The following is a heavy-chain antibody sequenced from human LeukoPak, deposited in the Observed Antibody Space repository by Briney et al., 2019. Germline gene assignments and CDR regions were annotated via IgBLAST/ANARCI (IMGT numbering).Heavy chain of an antibody. CDR1: GFTFSSYW. Sequence: GGSLRLSCAASGFTFSSYWMHWVRQAPGKGLVWVSRINSDGSTITYADSVKGRFTISRDNSKNTLYLQMNSLRAEDTAVYYCAKVGYYNDSSGYYLDYFDYWGQGTLVTVSS. V-gene: IGHV3-74*01. D-gene: IGHD3-22*01. CDR3: AKVGYYNDSSGYYLDYFDY. CDR2: INSDGSTI. J-gene: IGHJ4*02.